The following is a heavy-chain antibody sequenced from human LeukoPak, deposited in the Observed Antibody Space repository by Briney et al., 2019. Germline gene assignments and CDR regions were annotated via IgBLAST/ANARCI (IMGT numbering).Heavy chain of an antibody. V-gene: IGHV4-4*07. J-gene: IGHJ4*02. Sequence: KPSETLSLTCTVSGGSISSYYWSWIRQPAGKGLEWLGRIYSTGSTNYNPSLKSRVTMSVDTSKNQFSLRLRSVTAADTAVSYCARQIASAGTAGFDFWGQGALVTVSS. CDR1: GGSISSYY. CDR2: IYSTGST. CDR3: ARQIASAGTAGFDF. D-gene: IGHD6-13*01.